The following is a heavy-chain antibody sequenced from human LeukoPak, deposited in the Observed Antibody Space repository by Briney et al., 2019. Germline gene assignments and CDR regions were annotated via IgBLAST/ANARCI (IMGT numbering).Heavy chain of an antibody. J-gene: IGHJ4*02. V-gene: IGHV4-61*02. CDR2: IYTSGST. Sequence: SETLSLTCTVSGGSISSGSYYWSWIRQPAGKGLEWIVRIYTSGSTNYNPSLKSRVTISVDTSKNQFSLKLSSVTAADTAVYYCARSYGSGSYRLFDYWGQGTLVTVSS. CDR3: ARSYGSGSYRLFDY. D-gene: IGHD3-10*01. CDR1: GGSISSGSYY.